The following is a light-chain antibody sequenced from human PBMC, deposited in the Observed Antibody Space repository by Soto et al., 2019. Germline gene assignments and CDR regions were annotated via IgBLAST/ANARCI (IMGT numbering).Light chain of an antibody. V-gene: IGKV4-1*01. CDR1: QSILYSSNNKNY. Sequence: DIVMTQSPDSLAVSLGERATINCKSSQSILYSSNNKNYVGWYQQKAGQPPKLLIYWASTRESGVPDRISGSGSGTDFTLTISSLQAEDVAVYYCQQYSNTPYTFGQGTKLEIK. CDR2: WAS. CDR3: QQYSNTPYT. J-gene: IGKJ2*01.